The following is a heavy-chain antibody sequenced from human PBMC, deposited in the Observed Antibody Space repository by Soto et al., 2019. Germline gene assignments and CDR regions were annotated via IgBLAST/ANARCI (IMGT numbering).Heavy chain of an antibody. D-gene: IGHD3-22*01. V-gene: IGHV3-48*02. J-gene: IGHJ3*01. Sequence: EVHLAESGGGLVQPGGSLRVSCAASGFTFSNYAMNWVRQAPGKGLEWVSYISIGSGSIFYADSVKGRFTISRDDAKNSLYLQMNTLRDEDTAVYYCVRDDRWAFDFWGQGTMVTVSS. CDR3: VRDDRWAFDF. CDR1: GFTFSNYA. CDR2: ISIGSGSI.